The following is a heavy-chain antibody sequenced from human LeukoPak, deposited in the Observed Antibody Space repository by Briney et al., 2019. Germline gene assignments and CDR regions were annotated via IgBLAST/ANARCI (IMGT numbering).Heavy chain of an antibody. CDR3: ARPTAVTLVDAFNI. V-gene: IGHV3-7*04. Sequence: GGSLRLSCAAPGFNFSSYWMTWVRQAPGKGLEWVAHIKQDGTEKYYVDSVKGRFTISRDNAKNSLYLQMSSLRDVDTAVYFCARPTAVTLVDAFNIWGLGKMVTVSS. J-gene: IGHJ3*02. D-gene: IGHD4-17*01. CDR1: GFNFSSYW. CDR2: IKQDGTEK.